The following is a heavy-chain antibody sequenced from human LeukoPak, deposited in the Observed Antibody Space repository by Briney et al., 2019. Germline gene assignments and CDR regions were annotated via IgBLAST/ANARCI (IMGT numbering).Heavy chain of an antibody. J-gene: IGHJ5*02. Sequence: SETLSLTCTVSGGSVSSGSYYWSWIRQPPGKGLEWIGYIYYSGSTNYNPSLKSRVTISVDTSKNQFSPKLSSVTAADTAVYYCARAKVGIAVAASNWFDPWGQGTLVTVSP. CDR3: ARAKVGIAVAASNWFDP. CDR2: IYYSGST. V-gene: IGHV4-61*01. CDR1: GGSVSSGSYY. D-gene: IGHD6-19*01.